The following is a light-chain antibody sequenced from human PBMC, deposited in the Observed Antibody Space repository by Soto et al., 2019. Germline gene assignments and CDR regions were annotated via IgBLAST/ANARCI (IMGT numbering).Light chain of an antibody. CDR1: QSVSNNY. J-gene: IGKJ2*01. CDR2: GSS. CDR3: QQYGSSHPYT. Sequence: EVVLTQSPGTLSLSPGERATLSCRASQSVSNNYFAWYQQKSGQAPRLLIFGSSDRATGIPDRFSGSGSGRDFTLTISRLEPEDFAVYYCQQYGSSHPYTFGQGTKLEIK. V-gene: IGKV3-20*01.